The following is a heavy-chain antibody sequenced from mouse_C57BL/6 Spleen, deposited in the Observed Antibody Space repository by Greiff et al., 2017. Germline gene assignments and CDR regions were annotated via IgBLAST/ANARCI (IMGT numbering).Heavy chain of an antibody. J-gene: IGHJ3*01. CDR1: GYTFTSYW. CDR2: IDPSDSYT. CDR3: ARGLLAY. Sequence: QVQLQQPGAELVKPGASVKLSCKASGYTFTSYWMQWVKQRPGQGLEWIGEIDPSDSYTNYNQKFKGKATLTVDTSSSTAYMQLSSLTSEDSAVYYCARGLLAYWGQGTLVTVSA. D-gene: IGHD2-3*01. V-gene: IGHV1-50*01.